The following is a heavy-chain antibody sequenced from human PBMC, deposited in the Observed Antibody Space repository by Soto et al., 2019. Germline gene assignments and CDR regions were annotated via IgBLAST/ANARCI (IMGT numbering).Heavy chain of an antibody. J-gene: IGHJ5*02. CDR1: GGSISSSTYS. CDR3: ARGRGDLGYCSGGSCYSGWFDP. Sequence: SETLSLTCTVSGGSISSSTYSWGWIRQPPGKGLEWIGYIYYSGSTNYNPSLKSRVTISVDTSKNQSSLKLSSVTAADTAVYYCARGRGDLGYCSGGSCYSGWFDPWGQGSLVTVSS. D-gene: IGHD2-15*01. CDR2: IYYSGST. V-gene: IGHV4-61*05.